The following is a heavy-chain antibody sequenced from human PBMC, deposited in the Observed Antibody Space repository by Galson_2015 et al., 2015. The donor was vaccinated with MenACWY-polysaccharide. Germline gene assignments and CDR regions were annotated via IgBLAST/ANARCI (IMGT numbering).Heavy chain of an antibody. CDR2: ITGSGGST. V-gene: IGHV3-23*01. J-gene: IGHJ5*02. CDR3: AKSMGITIFRFDP. Sequence: SLRLSCAASGFTFSNYAMSWVRQAPGKGLEWVSSITGSGGSTYYADSVKGRFSISRDNSKNTLYLQMNNLRAEDTAVYYCAKSMGITIFRFDPWGQGTLVTVSS. CDR1: GFTFSNYA. D-gene: IGHD3-3*01.